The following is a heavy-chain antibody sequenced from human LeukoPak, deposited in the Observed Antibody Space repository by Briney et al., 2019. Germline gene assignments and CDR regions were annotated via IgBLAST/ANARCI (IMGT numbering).Heavy chain of an antibody. CDR1: GGSISSSSYY. CDR2: IYYSGST. Sequence: SETLSLTCTVSGGSISSSSYYWGWIRQSTGKGLEWIGSIYYSGSTYYNPSLKSRVTISVDTSKNQFSLKLSSMTAADTAVYYCASLRYFDWFALDYWGQGTLVTVSS. J-gene: IGHJ4*02. CDR3: ASLRYFDWFALDY. V-gene: IGHV4-39*01. D-gene: IGHD3-9*01.